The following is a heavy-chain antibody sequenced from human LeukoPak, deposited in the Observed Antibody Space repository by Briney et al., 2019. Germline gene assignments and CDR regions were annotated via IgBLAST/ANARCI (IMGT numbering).Heavy chain of an antibody. Sequence: GGSLRLSCEASGFTFSSYDMNWVRQAPGKRLEWVSVISGSGGSTDYADSVKGRFSISRDNSKNTLYLQMNSLRAEDTAVYYCAKGQLWFGEFSYFDYWGQGTLVTVSS. CDR1: GFTFSSYD. CDR2: ISGSGGST. V-gene: IGHV3-23*01. CDR3: AKGQLWFGEFSYFDY. J-gene: IGHJ4*02. D-gene: IGHD3-10*01.